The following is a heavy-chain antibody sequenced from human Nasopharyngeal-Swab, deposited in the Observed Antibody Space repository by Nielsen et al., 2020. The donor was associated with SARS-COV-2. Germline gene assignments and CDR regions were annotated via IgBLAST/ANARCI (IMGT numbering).Heavy chain of an antibody. V-gene: IGHV1-8*01. CDR2: MNPNSGNT. CDR1: GYTFTSYD. D-gene: IGHD4-23*01. Sequence: ASVKVSCRPSGYTFTSYDINWVRQATGQGLEWMGWMNPNSGNTGYAQKFQGRVTMTRNTSISTAYMELSSLRSEDTAVYYCARGRDPYGGNSGGAFDIWGQGTMVTVSS. J-gene: IGHJ3*02. CDR3: ARGRDPYGGNSGGAFDI.